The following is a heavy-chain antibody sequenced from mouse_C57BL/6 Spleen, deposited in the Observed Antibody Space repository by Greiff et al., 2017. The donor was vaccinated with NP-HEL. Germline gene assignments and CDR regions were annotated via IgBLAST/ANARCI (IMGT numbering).Heavy chain of an antibody. Sequence: VQLQQPGAELVRPGTSVKLSCKASGYTFTSYWTHWVTQRPGQGLEWIGVIDPSDSYTNYNQKFKCKVTVTVATASSTAYLQLSSLTSEDSAVYYCARGGYGNYEDYWGEGTTLTVSS. D-gene: IGHD2-10*02. V-gene: IGHV1-59*01. J-gene: IGHJ2*01. CDR2: IDPSDSYT. CDR3: ARGGYGNYEDY. CDR1: GYTFTSYW.